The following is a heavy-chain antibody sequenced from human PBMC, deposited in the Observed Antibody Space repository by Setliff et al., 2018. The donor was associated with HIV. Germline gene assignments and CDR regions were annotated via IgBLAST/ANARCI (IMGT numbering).Heavy chain of an antibody. V-gene: IGHV4-30-2*01. CDR1: GGSISSGGYS. CDR2: IFHSGST. D-gene: IGHD3-3*01. Sequence: SETLSLTCAVSGGSISSGGYSWSWIRQPPGKGLEWIGYIFHSGSTYYNPSLKSRVTISVDTSKNQLSLKLTSVTAADTAVYYCARPLTTSYNFWGEAFAIWGQGTVVTVS. CDR3: ARPLTTSYNFWGEAFAI. J-gene: IGHJ3*02.